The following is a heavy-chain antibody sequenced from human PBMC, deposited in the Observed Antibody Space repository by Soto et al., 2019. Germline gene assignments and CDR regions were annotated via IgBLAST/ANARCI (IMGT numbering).Heavy chain of an antibody. J-gene: IGHJ4*02. CDR2: ISYGGSNK. V-gene: IGHV3-30*18. CDR3: AKVVYSGSYFDY. D-gene: IGHD1-26*01. CDR1: GFTFSSYG. Sequence: GGSLRLSCAASGFTFSSYGMHWVRQAPGKGLEWVAVISYGGSNKYYADSVKGRFTISRDNSKNTLYLQMNSLRAEDTAVYYCAKVVYSGSYFDYWGQGTLVTVSS.